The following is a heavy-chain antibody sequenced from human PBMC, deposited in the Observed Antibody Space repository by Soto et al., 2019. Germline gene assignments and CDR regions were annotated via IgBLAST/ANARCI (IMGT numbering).Heavy chain of an antibody. CDR3: ARAVTLDDAFDI. V-gene: IGHV4-59*06. J-gene: IGHJ3*02. Sequence: SETLSLTCTVSGGSSSSYYWSWFRQHPGKGLEWIGYIYYSGSTYYNPSLKSRVTISVDTSKNQFSLKLSSVTAADTAVYYCARAVTLDDAFDIWGQGTMVTVSS. D-gene: IGHD4-17*01. CDR1: GGSSSSYY. CDR2: IYYSGST.